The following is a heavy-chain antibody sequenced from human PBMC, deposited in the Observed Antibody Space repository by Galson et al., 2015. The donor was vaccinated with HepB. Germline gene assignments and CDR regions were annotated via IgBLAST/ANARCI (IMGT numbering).Heavy chain of an antibody. D-gene: IGHD1-7*01. Sequence: SVTLSLTCAVYGGSFSGYYWSWIRQPPGKGLEWIGEINHSGSTNYNPSLKSRVTISVDTSKNQFSLKLSSVTAADTAVYYCARGRSRIEARITGTQTPFDYWGQGTLVTVSS. CDR1: GGSFSGYY. CDR3: ARGRSRIEARITGTQTPFDY. CDR2: INHSGST. V-gene: IGHV4-34*01. J-gene: IGHJ4*02.